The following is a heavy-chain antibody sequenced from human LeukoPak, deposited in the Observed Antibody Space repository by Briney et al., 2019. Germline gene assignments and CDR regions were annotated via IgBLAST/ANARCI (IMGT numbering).Heavy chain of an antibody. CDR3: ARDLAYYDIFTRYYPLGY. J-gene: IGHJ4*02. D-gene: IGHD3-9*01. Sequence: ASVKVSCKASGYTFTSYGISWVRQAPGQGLEWMGWISAYNGNTNYAQKLQGRVIMTTDTSTSTAYMELRSLRSDDTAVYYCARDLAYYDIFTRYYPLGYWGQGTLVTVSS. V-gene: IGHV1-18*01. CDR2: ISAYNGNT. CDR1: GYTFTSYG.